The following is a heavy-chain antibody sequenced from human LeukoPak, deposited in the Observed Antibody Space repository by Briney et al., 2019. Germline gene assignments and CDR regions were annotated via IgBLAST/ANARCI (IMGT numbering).Heavy chain of an antibody. D-gene: IGHD2-2*01. J-gene: IGHJ4*02. CDR3: ASIDCSSSSCLD. V-gene: IGHV3-21*06. CDR1: GFTFSNYG. CDR2: ITSSSTHT. Sequence: GGSLRLSCAASGFTFSNYGMHWVRQAPGKGLEWVSSITSSSTHTYYADSVKGRFTISRDNAKNSVYMQINSLRDEDTAVYYCASIDCSSSSCLDWGQGTLVTVSS.